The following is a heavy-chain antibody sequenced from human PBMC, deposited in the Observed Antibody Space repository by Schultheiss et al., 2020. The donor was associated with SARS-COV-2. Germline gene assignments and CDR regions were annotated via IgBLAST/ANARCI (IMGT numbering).Heavy chain of an antibody. CDR2: IVVGSGNT. V-gene: IGHV1-58*01. CDR3: ARERARGYYYGMDV. J-gene: IGHJ6*02. CDR1: GFTFLLSV. Sequence: SVKVSCKASGFTFLLSVFPFFRQARGQRLEWIGWIVVGSGNTIYAQEFQERVTITRDMSTRTAYMELSRLRSDDTAVYYCARERARGYYYGMDVWGQGTTVTVSS.